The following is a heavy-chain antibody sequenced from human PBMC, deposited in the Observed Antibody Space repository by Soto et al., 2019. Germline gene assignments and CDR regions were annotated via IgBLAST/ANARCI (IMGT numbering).Heavy chain of an antibody. CDR3: ARHSSSPRGWFDP. Sequence: QVQLQESGPGLVKPSETLSLTCTVSGGSISNYYWSWIRQPPGKGLEWIGYLYYSGNTNYNPSLKSRVSISVDTSKNQFSLKLTSVTAADPAVYYCARHSSSPRGWFDPWGQGTLVTVSS. CDR2: LYYSGNT. V-gene: IGHV4-59*08. CDR1: GGSISNYY. J-gene: IGHJ5*02. D-gene: IGHD6-13*01.